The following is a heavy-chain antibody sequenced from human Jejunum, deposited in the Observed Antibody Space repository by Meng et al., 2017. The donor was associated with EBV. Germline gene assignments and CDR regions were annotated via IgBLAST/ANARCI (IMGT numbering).Heavy chain of an antibody. J-gene: IGHJ5*02. V-gene: IGHV1-69-2*01. CDR1: GYIFSDYY. CDR3: ALVLRARFNYFDP. Sequence: VQWKQFGAGVKKPGATVKISCKVSGYIFSDYYIHWVGQAHGEGLEWMGLVDPQDDETLYEEKFQGRVTITADTSPDTAYMELSSLRSEDTAIYYCALVLRARFNYFDPWGQGTLVTVSS. D-gene: IGHD4/OR15-4a*01. CDR2: VDPQDDET.